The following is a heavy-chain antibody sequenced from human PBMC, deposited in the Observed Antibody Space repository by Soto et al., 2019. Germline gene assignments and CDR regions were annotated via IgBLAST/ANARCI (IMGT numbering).Heavy chain of an antibody. V-gene: IGHV4-34*01. D-gene: IGHD1-26*01. CDR3: ARVYSGSYSFDY. Sequence: LSLTCAVYGESLSDNYCNWLRQPPGKGLEWVGGINHSGSTNYNPSLRRRVTMSVDTSKNQFSLKLSSVTAADTAVYYCARVYSGSYSFDYWGQGTLVTVSS. CDR2: INHSGST. CDR1: GESLSDNY. J-gene: IGHJ4*02.